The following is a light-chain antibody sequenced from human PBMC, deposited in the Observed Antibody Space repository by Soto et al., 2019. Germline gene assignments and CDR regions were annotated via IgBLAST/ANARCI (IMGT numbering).Light chain of an antibody. J-gene: IGLJ1*01. CDR1: SSNIGAGYD. CDR3: QSYDSRLSGYV. CDR2: GNT. V-gene: IGLV1-40*01. Sequence: QSVLTQPPSVSGAPGQRVTISCTGSSSNIGAGYDVSWYQQLPGTAPKFLIYGNTDRPSGVPDRFSGSKSGTSASLAITGLQAEDEADYYCQSYDSRLSGYVFGTGPKLTVL.